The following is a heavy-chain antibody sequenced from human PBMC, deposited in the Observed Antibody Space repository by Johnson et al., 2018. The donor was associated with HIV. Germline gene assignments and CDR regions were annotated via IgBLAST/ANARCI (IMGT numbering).Heavy chain of an antibody. CDR1: GFTFSDYY. V-gene: IGHV3-66*02. CDR2: VYSGGTT. CDR3: TRRSPYDAFDI. Sequence: VQLVESGGGVVQPGGSLRLSCAASGFTFSDYYMSWVRQAPGKGLESVSVVYSGGTTHYADSVKGRSTISRDNSKNTLYLQMNSLRAEDTAVYYCTRRSPYDAFDIWGQGTMVTVSS. J-gene: IGHJ3*02.